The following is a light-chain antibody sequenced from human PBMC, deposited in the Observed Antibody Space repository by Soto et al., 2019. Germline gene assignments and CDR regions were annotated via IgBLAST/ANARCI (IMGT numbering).Light chain of an antibody. CDR3: QHRSNWPPT. Sequence: IVLTQSPATLSLSPGERATLSCRASQSVSSFIAWYQHKPGQAPRLLIYDASNRATGIPARFSGSGSGTDFTLTISSRAPEDFAVYYCQHRSNWPPTFGQGTKVEI. CDR2: DAS. V-gene: IGKV3-11*01. CDR1: QSVSSF. J-gene: IGKJ1*01.